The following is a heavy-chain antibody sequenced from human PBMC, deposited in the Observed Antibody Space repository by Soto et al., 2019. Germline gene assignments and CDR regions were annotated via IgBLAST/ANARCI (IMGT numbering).Heavy chain of an antibody. D-gene: IGHD1-20*01. V-gene: IGHV3-23*01. J-gene: IGHJ4*02. CDR3: AKFALYSVTYNWNPSWYFDY. Sequence: GPLRRTCSGSGFTFSSYAMSWVRQAPGKGLEWVSAISGSGGSTYYADSVKGRFTISRDNSKNTLYLQMNSLRAEDTAVYYCAKFALYSVTYNWNPSWYFDYWGQGTLVTVYS. CDR2: ISGSGGST. CDR1: GFTFSSYA.